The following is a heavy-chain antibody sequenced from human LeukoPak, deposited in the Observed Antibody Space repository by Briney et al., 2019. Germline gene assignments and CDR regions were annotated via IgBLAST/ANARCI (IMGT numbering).Heavy chain of an antibody. CDR3: ARVPDQEWELRNDAFDI. CDR1: GFTFSSYS. V-gene: IGHV3-21*01. CDR2: ISSSSSYI. J-gene: IGHJ3*02. Sequence: GGSLRLSCAASGFTFSSYSMNWVRQAPGKGLEWVSSISSSSSYIYYADSVKGRFTISRDNAKNSLYLQMNSLRAEDTAVYYCARVPDQEWELRNDAFDIWGQGTMVTVSS. D-gene: IGHD1-26*01.